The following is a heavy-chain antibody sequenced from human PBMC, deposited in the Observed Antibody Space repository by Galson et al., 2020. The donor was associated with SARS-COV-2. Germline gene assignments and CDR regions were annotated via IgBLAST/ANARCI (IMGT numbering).Heavy chain of an antibody. D-gene: IGHD2-21*01. J-gene: IGHJ2*01. Sequence: GESLKISCAASGFTFSSYSMNWVRQAPGKGLEWVSSISSSSSYIYYADSVKGRFTISRDNAKNSLYLQMNSLRAEDTAVYYCARDEVYCGGDCYPRDWYFDLWGRGTLVTVSS. V-gene: IGHV3-21*01. CDR1: GFTFSSYS. CDR2: ISSSSSYI. CDR3: ARDEVYCGGDCYPRDWYFDL.